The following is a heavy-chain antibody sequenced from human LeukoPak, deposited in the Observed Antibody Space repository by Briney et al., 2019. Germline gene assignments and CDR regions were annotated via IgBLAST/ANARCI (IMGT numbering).Heavy chain of an antibody. J-gene: IGHJ4*02. CDR2: ISGSGDDT. Sequence: GGSLRLSCAASGFTFSSYYMSWVRQAPGKGLEWVSVISGSGDDTYYGDSVKGRFTISRDNSKNTLYLQMNSLRAEDTAVYYCAKDLLSPIALRLFDYWGQGTLVTVSS. D-gene: IGHD5-12*01. CDR3: AKDLLSPIALRLFDY. CDR1: GFTFSSYY. V-gene: IGHV3-23*01.